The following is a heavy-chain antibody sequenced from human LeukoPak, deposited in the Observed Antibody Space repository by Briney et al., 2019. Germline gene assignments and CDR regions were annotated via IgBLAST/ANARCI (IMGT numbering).Heavy chain of an antibody. CDR1: GGSFSGYY. V-gene: IGHV4-34*01. D-gene: IGHD2-2*01. CDR2: INHSGST. CDR3: ARLRRSPPGYCSSTSCYQYSYYYGMDV. J-gene: IGHJ6*02. Sequence: SETLSLTCAVYGGSFSGYYWSWIRQPPGKGLEWIGEINHSGSTNYNPSLKSRVTISVDTSKNQFSLKLSSVTAADTAVYYCARLRRSPPGYCSSTSCYQYSYYYGMDVWGQGTTVTVSS.